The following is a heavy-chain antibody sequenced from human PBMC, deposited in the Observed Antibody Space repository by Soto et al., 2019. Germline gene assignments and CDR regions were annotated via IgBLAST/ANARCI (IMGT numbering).Heavy chain of an antibody. CDR1: GASIRSYH. CDR2: MQHTGNT. CDR3: AKDVSSRRWFDP. J-gene: IGHJ5*02. Sequence: TLSLTCAGSGASIRSYHWSWIRQPAGKGLEWIGRMQHTGNTNYNPSLKSRVTMSVDTSKNQISLKMTSVTAADTAVYFCAKDVSSRRWFDPWGQGILVTVSS. V-gene: IGHV4-4*07. D-gene: IGHD3-16*01.